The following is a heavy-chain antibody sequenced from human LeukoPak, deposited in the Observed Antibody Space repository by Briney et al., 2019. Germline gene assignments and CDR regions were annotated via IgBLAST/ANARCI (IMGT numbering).Heavy chain of an antibody. Sequence: RPSETLSLTCTVSGDSISSGGYYWSWIRQHPGKGLEWIGYIYYSGSTYYNPSLKSRVTISIDTSKNQFSLKLSSVTAADTAVYYCARYVDSSGYYGSNFDYWGQGTLVTVSS. CDR2: IYYSGST. V-gene: IGHV4-31*03. CDR3: ARYVDSSGYYGSNFDY. J-gene: IGHJ4*02. CDR1: GDSISSGGYY. D-gene: IGHD3-22*01.